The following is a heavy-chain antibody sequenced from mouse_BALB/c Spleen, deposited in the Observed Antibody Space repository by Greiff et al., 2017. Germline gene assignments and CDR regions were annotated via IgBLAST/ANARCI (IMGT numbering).Heavy chain of an antibody. Sequence: LQESGAELAKPGASVKMSCKASGYTFTSYWMHWVKQRPGQGLEWIGYINPSTGYTEYNQKFKDKATLTADKSSSTAYMQLSSLTSEDSAVYYCARSPLRLPSMDYWGQGTSVTVSS. CDR2: INPSTGYT. V-gene: IGHV1-7*01. D-gene: IGHD1-2*01. CDR3: ARSPLRLPSMDY. J-gene: IGHJ4*01. CDR1: GYTFTSYW.